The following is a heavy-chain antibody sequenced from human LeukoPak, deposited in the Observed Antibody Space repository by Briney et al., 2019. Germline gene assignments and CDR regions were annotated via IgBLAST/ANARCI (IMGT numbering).Heavy chain of an antibody. J-gene: IGHJ4*02. CDR1: GFTFSSYA. Sequence: GGSLRLSCAASGFTFSSYAMNWVRQAPGKGLEWVSSISSSSSYIYYADSVKGRFTISRDNAKNSLYLQMNSLRAEDTAVYYCASDSELRLFEADYWGQGTLVTVSS. CDR3: ASDSELRLFEADY. V-gene: IGHV3-21*01. CDR2: ISSSSSYI. D-gene: IGHD1-1*01.